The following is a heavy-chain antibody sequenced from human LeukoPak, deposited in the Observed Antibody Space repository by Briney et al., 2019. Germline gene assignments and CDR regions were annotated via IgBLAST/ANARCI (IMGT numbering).Heavy chain of an antibody. CDR1: GDSISNFY. D-gene: IGHD2-8*01. CDR3: ALAPNSNWFDF. V-gene: IGHV4-59*08. J-gene: IGHJ5*01. CDR2: IHYSGNS. Sequence: SETLSLTCSVSGDSISNFYWNWIRQPPGKRREWIGNIHYSGNSNYNPSLQSRVTISIDTSRKQLFLKLSSVTAADTAVYYCALAPNSNWFDFWGQGTLVTVSS.